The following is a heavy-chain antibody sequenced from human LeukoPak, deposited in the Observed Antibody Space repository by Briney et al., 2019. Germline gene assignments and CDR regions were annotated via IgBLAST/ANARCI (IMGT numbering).Heavy chain of an antibody. V-gene: IGHV3-48*03. Sequence: PGGSLRLSCAASGFTFSSYEMNWVRQAPGKGLEWVSYISSSGSTIYYADSVKGRFTISRDNSKNTLYLQMNSLRAEDTAVYYCARHMVRGVFDCWGQGTLVTVSS. CDR3: ARHMVRGVFDC. D-gene: IGHD3-10*01. J-gene: IGHJ4*02. CDR1: GFTFSSYE. CDR2: ISSSGSTI.